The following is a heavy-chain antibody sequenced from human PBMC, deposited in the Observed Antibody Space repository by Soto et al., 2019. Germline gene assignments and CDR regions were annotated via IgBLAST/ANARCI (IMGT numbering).Heavy chain of an antibody. Sequence: QVHLVQSGAEVKKPGASVKVSCKASGYSFSNYSMHWVRQAPGQRLEWMGWINTDNGKTRDSQRFQDRVTLTRDTSANTVYKELRSLTYEDTAVYYCARAGNCTSTTCFSGWLDPWGQGTLVTVSS. CDR3: ARAGNCTSTTCFSGWLDP. D-gene: IGHD2-2*01. CDR1: GYSFSNYS. CDR2: INTDNGKT. V-gene: IGHV1-3*04. J-gene: IGHJ5*02.